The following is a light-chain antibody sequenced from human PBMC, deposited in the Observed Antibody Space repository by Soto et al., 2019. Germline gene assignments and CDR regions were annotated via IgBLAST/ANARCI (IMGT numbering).Light chain of an antibody. Sequence: DIQMTQSPSTLSASVGDRITITFRASQNIYTWLAWYQLKPGKAPKLLIYDASNLETGVPSRFSGSGSGTDFTFTISSPQPEDIATYYCQQYDNLPLTFGGGTKVDIK. V-gene: IGKV1-33*01. J-gene: IGKJ4*01. CDR1: QNIYTW. CDR2: DAS. CDR3: QQYDNLPLT.